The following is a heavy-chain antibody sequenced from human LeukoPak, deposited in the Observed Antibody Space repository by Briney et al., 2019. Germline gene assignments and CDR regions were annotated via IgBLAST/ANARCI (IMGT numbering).Heavy chain of an antibody. CDR1: GFTFSSYE. V-gene: IGHV3-48*03. CDR3: ARGSIAAAGTGLDY. Sequence: PGGSLRLSCAASGFTFSSYEMNWVRQAPGKGLEWVSYISSSGSTIYYADSVKGRFTISRDNAKNSLYLQMNSLRAEDTAVYYCARGSIAAAGTGLDYWGQGTLVTVSS. J-gene: IGHJ4*02. D-gene: IGHD6-13*01. CDR2: ISSSGSTI.